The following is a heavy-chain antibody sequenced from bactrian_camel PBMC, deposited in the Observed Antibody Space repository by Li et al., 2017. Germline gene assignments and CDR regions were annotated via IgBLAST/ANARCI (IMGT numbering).Heavy chain of an antibody. V-gene: IGHV3S1*01. J-gene: IGHJ4*01. CDR3: AADTGRYCTGGLLDYQYDY. Sequence: HVQLVESGGDSVQAGGSLRLSCAASKYRYTSYCMGWFRQAPGKEREAVAAVDADGRTTYADVAKDRFVIAEAIDAYSHNRYNLILLMNNLRPEDTAMYYCAADTGRYCTGGLLDYQYDYWGQGTQVTVS. D-gene: IGHD5*01. CDR1: KYRYTSYC. CDR2: VDADGRTT.